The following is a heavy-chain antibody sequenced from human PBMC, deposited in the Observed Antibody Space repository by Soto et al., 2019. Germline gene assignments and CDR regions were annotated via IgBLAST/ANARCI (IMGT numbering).Heavy chain of an antibody. J-gene: IGHJ4*02. V-gene: IGHV1-18*01. Sequence: QVQLVQSGAEVKKPGASVKVSCKASGYTFTSYGISWVRQAPGQGLEWMGWISAYNGNTNYAQKLQGRVTMTTDTSTSTAYMELRRLRSDDTAVYYCARDGLFWSCYSAPWYFDYWFQGTLVTVSS. D-gene: IGHD3-3*01. CDR3: ARDGLFWSCYSAPWYFDY. CDR1: GYTFTSYG. CDR2: ISAYNGNT.